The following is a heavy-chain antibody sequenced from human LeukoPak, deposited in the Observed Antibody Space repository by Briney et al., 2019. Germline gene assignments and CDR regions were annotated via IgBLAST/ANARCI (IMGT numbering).Heavy chain of an antibody. CDR1: GFTFSSYA. CDR3: AKAHVSGWLDY. CDR2: ISYDGSNK. D-gene: IGHD6-19*01. J-gene: IGHJ4*02. Sequence: PGRSLRLSCAASGFTFSSYAMHWVRQAPGKGLEWVAVISYDGSNKYYADSVKGRFTISRDNSKNTLYLQMNSLRAEDTAVYYCAKAHVSGWLDYWGQGTLVTVSS. V-gene: IGHV3-30*04.